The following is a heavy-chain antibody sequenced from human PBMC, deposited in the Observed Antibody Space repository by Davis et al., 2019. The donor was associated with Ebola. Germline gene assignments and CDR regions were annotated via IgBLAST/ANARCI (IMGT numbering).Heavy chain of an antibody. J-gene: IGHJ4*02. D-gene: IGHD2-8*01. CDR2: TFWDDDR. V-gene: IGHV2-5*02. Sequence: SGPTLVKPTQTLTLTYTFSGFSLSTSGMGVGWIRQPPGKALECLGFTFWDDDRRYSPSLKSRLTITEDTSKNQVVLTMTNMDPADTATYYCTRLAYTNGWFYFDYWGQGSLVTVSS. CDR1: GFSLSTSGMG. CDR3: TRLAYTNGWFYFDY.